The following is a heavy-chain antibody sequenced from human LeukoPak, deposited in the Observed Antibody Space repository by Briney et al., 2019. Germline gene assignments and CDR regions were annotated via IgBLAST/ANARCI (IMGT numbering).Heavy chain of an antibody. V-gene: IGHV5-51*01. CDR3: ARQDYDILTGYYKGPFDY. CDR2: IFPGDSDT. J-gene: IGHJ4*02. D-gene: IGHD3-9*01. CDR1: GYGFTSYW. Sequence: GESLKISCKGSGYGFTSYWIGWVRQMPGKGLEWMGIIFPGDSDTRYSPSFQGQVTISADKSISTAYLQWSSLKASDTAMYYCARQDYDILTGYYKGPFDYWGQGALVTVSS.